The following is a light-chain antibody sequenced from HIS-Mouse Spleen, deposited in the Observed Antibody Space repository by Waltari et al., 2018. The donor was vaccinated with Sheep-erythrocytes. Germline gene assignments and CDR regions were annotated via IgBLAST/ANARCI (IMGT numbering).Light chain of an antibody. CDR2: AAS. J-gene: IGKJ3*01. CDR3: LQDYNYPFT. CDR1: QVIRND. Sequence: MTQSPSSLSASVGDRVTITCRASQVIRNDLGWYQQKPGKAPKLLIYAASSLQSGVPSRFSGSGSVTDFTLTISSLQPEDFATYYCLQDYNYPFTFGPGTKVDIK. V-gene: IGKV1-6*01.